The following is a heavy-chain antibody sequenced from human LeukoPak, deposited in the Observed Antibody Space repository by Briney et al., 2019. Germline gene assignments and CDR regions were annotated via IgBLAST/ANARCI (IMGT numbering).Heavy chain of an antibody. CDR2: TNANSGGT. D-gene: IGHD4-17*01. CDR1: GYTFTGYY. Sequence: GASVKVSCKASGYTFTGYYMHWVRQGPGQGLEWVGRTNANSGGTNYAQKFQGRDTITRDTSISTAYMELSRLRSDDTAVYDCAREWLNGDNDYWGQGTLVTVSS. J-gene: IGHJ4*02. V-gene: IGHV1-2*06. CDR3: AREWLNGDNDY.